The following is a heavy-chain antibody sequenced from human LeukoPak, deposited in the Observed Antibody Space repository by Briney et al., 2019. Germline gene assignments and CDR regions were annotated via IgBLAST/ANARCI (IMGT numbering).Heavy chain of an antibody. CDR1: GFTFSSYS. D-gene: IGHD6-13*01. CDR2: ISSSSSPI. V-gene: IGHV3-21*05. CDR3: ARGGYSSRDPIDY. J-gene: IGHJ4*02. Sequence: PGGSLRLSCAASGFTFSSYSMNWVRQAPGKGLEWVSYISSSSSPIYYADSVKGRFTISRDNAKNSLYLQMNSLRAEDTAVYYCARGGYSSRDPIDYWGQGTLVTVSS.